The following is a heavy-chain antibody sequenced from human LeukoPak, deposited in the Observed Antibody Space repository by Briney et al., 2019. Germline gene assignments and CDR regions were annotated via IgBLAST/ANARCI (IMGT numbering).Heavy chain of an antibody. D-gene: IGHD2-21*02. Sequence: PGGSLRLSCAASGFTFSNYWMHWVRQAPGKGLVWVSRIDSDGKSTNYADSVKGRFTISRDNVKNTLYLQMNSLRVEDTAVYYCVRDKEVVTGIGWFDPWGQGTLVTVSS. V-gene: IGHV3-74*01. CDR3: VRDKEVVTGIGWFDP. CDR2: IDSDGKST. J-gene: IGHJ5*02. CDR1: GFTFSNYW.